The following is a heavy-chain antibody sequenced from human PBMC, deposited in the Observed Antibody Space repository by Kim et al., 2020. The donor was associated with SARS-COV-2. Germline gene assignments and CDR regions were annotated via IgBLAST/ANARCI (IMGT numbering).Heavy chain of an antibody. J-gene: IGHJ4*02. CDR3: ARDHSGSPAAGNDY. CDR2: ISSGSSSI. D-gene: IGHD6-13*01. V-gene: IGHV3-48*02. Sequence: GGSLRLSCAASGFTFSSYSMNWVRQAPGKGLEWVSYISSGSSSIYYADSVKGRFTISRDNAKNSLYVQMNSLRDEDTAVYYCARDHSGSPAAGNDYWGQG. CDR1: GFTFSSYS.